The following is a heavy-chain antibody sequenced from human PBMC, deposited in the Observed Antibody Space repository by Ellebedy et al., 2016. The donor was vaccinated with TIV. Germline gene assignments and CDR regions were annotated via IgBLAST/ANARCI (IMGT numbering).Heavy chain of an antibody. D-gene: IGHD1-26*01. CDR2: INHRGNT. CDR1: GYSISSGYF. CDR3: ARDKGATAFDI. V-gene: IGHV4-38-2*02. J-gene: IGHJ3*02. Sequence: MPSETLSLTCTVSGYSISSGYFWGWIRQPPGKGLEWSGSINHRGNTYYIPSLRSRVTISLDTSKNQFSLQLSSVTAADTAVYYCARDKGATAFDIWGQGTMVTVSS.